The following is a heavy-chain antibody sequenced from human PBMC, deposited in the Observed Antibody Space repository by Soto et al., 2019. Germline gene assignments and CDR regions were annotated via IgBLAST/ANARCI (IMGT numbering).Heavy chain of an antibody. CDR2: IYYSGST. CDR3: ARHGTKVTAGYYFDY. Sequence: QLQLQESGPGLVKPSETLSLTCTVSGGSISSSSYYWGWIRQPPGKGLEWIGSIYYSGSTYYNPSLKSRVTISVGTSQNQVSLKLSSVTAADTAVYYCARHGTKVTAGYYFDYWGQGTLVTVSS. J-gene: IGHJ4*02. D-gene: IGHD2-21*02. CDR1: GGSISSSSYY. V-gene: IGHV4-39*01.